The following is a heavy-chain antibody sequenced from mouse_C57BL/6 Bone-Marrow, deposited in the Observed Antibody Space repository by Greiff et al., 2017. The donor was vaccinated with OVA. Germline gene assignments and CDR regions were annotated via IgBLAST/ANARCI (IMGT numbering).Heavy chain of an antibody. Sequence: VQLQESGAELARPGASVKMSCKASGYTFTSYTMHWVKQRPGQGLEWIGYINPSSGYTKYNQKFKDKATLTADKSSSTSFIKLSSLTSEDSAVYYCARSGTNWGQGTTLTVSA. J-gene: IGHJ2*01. D-gene: IGHD4-1*01. CDR2: INPSSGYT. CDR1: GYTFTSYT. CDR3: ARSGTN. V-gene: IGHV1-4*01.